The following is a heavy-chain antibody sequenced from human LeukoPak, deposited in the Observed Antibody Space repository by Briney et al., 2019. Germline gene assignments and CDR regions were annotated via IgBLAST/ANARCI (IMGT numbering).Heavy chain of an antibody. CDR3: ARDRYCSSTSCSTGFDP. V-gene: IGHV1-69*13. J-gene: IGHJ5*02. D-gene: IGHD2-2*01. CDR1: GGTFSSYA. CDR2: IIPIFGTA. Sequence: ASVTVSCKASGGTFSSYAISWVRQAPGQGLEWMGGIIPIFGTANYAQKFQGRVTITADESTSTAYMELSSLRSEDTAVYYCARDRYCSSTSCSTGFDPWGQGTLVTVSS.